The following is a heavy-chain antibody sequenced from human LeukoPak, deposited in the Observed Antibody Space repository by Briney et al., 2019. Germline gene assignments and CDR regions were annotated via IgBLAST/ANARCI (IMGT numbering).Heavy chain of an antibody. V-gene: IGHV4-30-4*01. CDR1: GGSISSGDYY. Sequence: PSQTLSLTCTVSGGSISSGDYYWSWIRQPPGKGLEWIGYIYYSGSTYYNPFLKSRVTISVDTSKNQFSLKLSSVTAADTAVYYCARGYSGYDTPSYFDYWGQGTLVTVSS. CDR3: ARGYSGYDTPSYFDY. J-gene: IGHJ4*02. CDR2: IYYSGST. D-gene: IGHD5-12*01.